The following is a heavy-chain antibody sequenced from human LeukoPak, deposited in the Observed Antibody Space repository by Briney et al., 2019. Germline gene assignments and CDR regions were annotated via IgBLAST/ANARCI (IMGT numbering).Heavy chain of an antibody. CDR1: GGTFSSYA. D-gene: IGHD5-12*01. Sequence: VASVKVSCKASGGTFSSYAISWVRQAPGQGLEWMGRIIPILGIANYAQKFQGRVTITADKSTSTAYMELSSLRSEDTAVYYCARLMDIVATRDYWGQGTLVTVSS. J-gene: IGHJ4*02. CDR2: IIPILGIA. V-gene: IGHV1-69*04. CDR3: ARLMDIVATRDY.